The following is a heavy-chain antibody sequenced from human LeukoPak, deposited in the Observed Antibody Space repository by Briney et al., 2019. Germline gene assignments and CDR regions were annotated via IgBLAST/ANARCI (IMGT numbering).Heavy chain of an antibody. CDR3: ASATSEYCSSTSCWGGSWFDP. D-gene: IGHD2-2*01. J-gene: IGHJ5*02. CDR2: IIPIFGTA. Sequence: SVKVSCKASGYTFTSYGISWVRQAPGQGLEWMGGIIPIFGTANYAQKFQGRVTITTDESTSTAYMELSSLRSEDTAVYYCASATSEYCSSTSCWGGSWFDPWGQGTLVTVSS. CDR1: GYTFTSYG. V-gene: IGHV1-69*05.